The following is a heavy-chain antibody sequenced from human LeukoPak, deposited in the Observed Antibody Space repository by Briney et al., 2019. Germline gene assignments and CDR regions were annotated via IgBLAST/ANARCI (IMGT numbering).Heavy chain of an antibody. J-gene: IGHJ5*02. CDR2: LYAGGST. CDR1: GFTMSGIH. Sequence: GGSLRLSCTASGFTMSGIHMNWVRQAPGKGLDWVSGLYAGGSTYYAGSVTGRFTVSRDDSKNTLYLQMTSLRVDDTAIYYCVRGNGNVGGRLDPWGQGAWVTVSS. V-gene: IGHV3-66*01. D-gene: IGHD1-1*01. CDR3: VRGNGNVGGRLDP.